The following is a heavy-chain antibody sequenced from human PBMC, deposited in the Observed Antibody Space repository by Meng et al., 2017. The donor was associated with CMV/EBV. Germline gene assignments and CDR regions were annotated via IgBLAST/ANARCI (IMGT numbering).Heavy chain of an antibody. J-gene: IGHJ6*02. CDR3: ARDGGAYYYDSSGYFYGMDV. CDR1: GYTFTSYG. Sequence: ASVKVSCKASGYTFTSYGISWVRQAPGQGLEWMGWISAYNGNTNYAQKLQGRVTMTTDTSTSTAYMELRSLRSDDTAVYYCARDGGAYYYDSSGYFYGMDVWGQGTTVTVSS. D-gene: IGHD3-22*01. V-gene: IGHV1-18*01. CDR2: ISAYNGNT.